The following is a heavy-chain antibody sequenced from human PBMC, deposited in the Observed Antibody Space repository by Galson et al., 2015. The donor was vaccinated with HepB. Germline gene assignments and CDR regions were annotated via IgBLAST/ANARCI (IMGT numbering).Heavy chain of an antibody. CDR1: GYTFTSYG. CDR2: ISTNNGNT. Sequence: QSGAEVKKPGDSLKVSCKASGYTFTSYGISWVRQAPGQGLEWMGWISTNNGNTKYAHKVQGRVTMTTDTSTSTAYMEVRSLRSDDTAVYYCARDLRRYCRVGVCYGVDYWGQGTLVTVSS. CDR3: ARDLRRYCRVGVCYGVDY. J-gene: IGHJ4*02. V-gene: IGHV1-18*01. D-gene: IGHD2-8*02.